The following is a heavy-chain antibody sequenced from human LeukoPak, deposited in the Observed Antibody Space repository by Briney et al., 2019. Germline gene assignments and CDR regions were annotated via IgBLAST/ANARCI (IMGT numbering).Heavy chain of an antibody. Sequence: ASVKVSCKASGYTFTGYYMHWVRQAPGQGLEWMGWINPNSGGTNYAQKFQGWVTMTRDTSISTAHMELSRLRSDDTAVYYCARGWDIVAHFDYWGQGTLVTVSS. D-gene: IGHD2-15*01. J-gene: IGHJ4*02. CDR2: INPNSGGT. V-gene: IGHV1-2*04. CDR3: ARGWDIVAHFDY. CDR1: GYTFTGYY.